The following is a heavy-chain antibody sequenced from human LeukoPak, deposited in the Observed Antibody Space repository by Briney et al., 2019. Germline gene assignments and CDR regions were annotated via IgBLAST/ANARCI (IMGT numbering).Heavy chain of an antibody. D-gene: IGHD3-10*01. Sequence: SETLSLTCTVSGGSVSSGSYYWSWIRQPPGKGLEWIGYIYYSGSTNYNPSLKSRVAISVDTSKNQFSLKLSSVTAAGTAVYYCARDMASDYFDYWGQGTLVTVSS. CDR1: GGSVSSGSYY. CDR3: ARDMASDYFDY. V-gene: IGHV4-61*01. J-gene: IGHJ4*02. CDR2: IYYSGST.